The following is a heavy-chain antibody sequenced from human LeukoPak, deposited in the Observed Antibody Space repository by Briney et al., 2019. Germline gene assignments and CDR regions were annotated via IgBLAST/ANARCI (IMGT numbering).Heavy chain of an antibody. V-gene: IGHV4-4*09. CDR1: GGFISSYY. CDR3: ARNGDGSSDYYYFDY. Sequence: PSETLSLTCTVSGGFISSYYWSWIRQPPGKGLEWIGYIYNSGTTNYNPSLKSRVTISVDTSKNQFSLKLSSVTAADTAIYYCARNGDGSSDYYYFDYWGQGTLVTVSS. D-gene: IGHD3-22*01. J-gene: IGHJ4*02. CDR2: IYNSGTT.